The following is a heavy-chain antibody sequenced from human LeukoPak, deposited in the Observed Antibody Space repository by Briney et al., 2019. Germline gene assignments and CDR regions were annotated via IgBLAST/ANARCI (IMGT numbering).Heavy chain of an antibody. CDR2: IHYSGST. D-gene: IGHD4-17*01. CDR3: AMSDTVPTNNWFDP. J-gene: IGHJ5*02. V-gene: IGHV4-39*01. CDR1: GGSISSKTYY. Sequence: SETLSLTCNVAGGSISSKTYYWGWIRRPPGKGLEWIGNIHYSGSTYYSPSLQSRATISVDTSKTQLSLKLSSLTAADTAVYYCAMSDTVPTNNWFDPWGQGTLVTVSS.